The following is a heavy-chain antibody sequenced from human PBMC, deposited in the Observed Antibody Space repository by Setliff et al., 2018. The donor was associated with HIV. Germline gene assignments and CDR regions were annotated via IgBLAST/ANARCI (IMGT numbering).Heavy chain of an antibody. CDR3: ARGGTVTPYYFDY. CDR2: IYYSGST. CDR1: GGSISSSGNY. Sequence: SETLSLTCTVSGGSISSSGNYWTWIRQRPGKGLEWIGYIYYSGSTYYNPSLKSRVTISVDTSKNQFPLKLSSVTAADTAVYYCARGGTVTPYYFDYWGQGTLVTVSS. J-gene: IGHJ4*02. D-gene: IGHD4-17*01. V-gene: IGHV4-31*03.